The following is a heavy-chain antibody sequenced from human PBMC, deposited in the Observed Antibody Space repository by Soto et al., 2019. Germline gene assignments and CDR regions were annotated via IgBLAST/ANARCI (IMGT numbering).Heavy chain of an antibody. Sequence: SETLSLTCTVSGGSISSGDYYWSWIRQPPGKGLEWIGYIYYSGSTYYNPSLKSRVTISVDTSKNQFSLKLSSVTAADTAVYYCARGGYSSSWYSDNWFDPWGQGTLVTVST. CDR2: IYYSGST. CDR3: ARGGYSSSWYSDNWFDP. V-gene: IGHV4-30-4*01. J-gene: IGHJ5*02. CDR1: GGSISSGDYY. D-gene: IGHD6-13*01.